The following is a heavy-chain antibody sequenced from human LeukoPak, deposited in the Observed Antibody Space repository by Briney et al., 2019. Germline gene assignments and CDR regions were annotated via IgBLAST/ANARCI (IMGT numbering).Heavy chain of an antibody. CDR3: SRGLHDYGDSNYYFDQ. V-gene: IGHV3-49*03. J-gene: IGHJ4*02. CDR1: GFTFGDEG. Sequence: PGRSLRLSCTASGFTFGDEGWSWFRQAPGKGLEWICFIRKKGYGETTDYAASVRGRFTISRDDAKSIAYLQMNSLKTEDTALYYCSRGLHDYGDSNYYFDQWGRGTLVTVSS. CDR2: IRKKGYGETT. D-gene: IGHD4-17*01.